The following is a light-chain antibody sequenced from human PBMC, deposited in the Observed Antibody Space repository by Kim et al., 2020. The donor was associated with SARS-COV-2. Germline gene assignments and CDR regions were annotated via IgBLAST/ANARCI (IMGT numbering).Light chain of an antibody. CDR3: QQSHTTPLLT. Sequence: DIQMTQSPSSLDASLGDRVTIACRASQSIGTYLNWYQQKPGQAPKLLIFAASTLQSGIPSRFSGSGSGTDFTLTITSLQPEDFATYYCQQSHTTPLLTFGGGTKLEI. J-gene: IGKJ4*01. V-gene: IGKV1-39*01. CDR1: QSIGTY. CDR2: AAS.